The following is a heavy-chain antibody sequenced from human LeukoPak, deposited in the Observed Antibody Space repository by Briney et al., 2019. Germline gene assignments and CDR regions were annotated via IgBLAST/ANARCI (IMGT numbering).Heavy chain of an antibody. CDR3: ATDRGATDAFDI. V-gene: IGHV1-69*02. D-gene: IGHD3-10*01. Sequence: VASVKVSCKASGGTFSSYTISWVRQAPGQGLEWMGRIIPILGIANYAQKFQGGVTITADKSTSTAYMELSSLRSEDTAVYYCATDRGATDAFDIWGQGTMVTVSS. J-gene: IGHJ3*02. CDR2: IIPILGIA. CDR1: GGTFSSYT.